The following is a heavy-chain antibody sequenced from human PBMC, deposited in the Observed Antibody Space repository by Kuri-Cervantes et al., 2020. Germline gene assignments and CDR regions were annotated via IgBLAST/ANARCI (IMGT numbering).Heavy chain of an antibody. CDR3: AILGYGDYTSLDAFDI. Sequence: GGSLRLSCAASGFTFSSYGMHWVRQAPGKGLKWVAVISYDGSNKYYADSVKGRFTISRDNSKNTLYLQMNSLRAEDTAVYYCAILGYGDYTSLDAFDIWGQGTMVTVSS. J-gene: IGHJ3*02. D-gene: IGHD4-17*01. CDR2: ISYDGSNK. CDR1: GFTFSSYG. V-gene: IGHV3-30*03.